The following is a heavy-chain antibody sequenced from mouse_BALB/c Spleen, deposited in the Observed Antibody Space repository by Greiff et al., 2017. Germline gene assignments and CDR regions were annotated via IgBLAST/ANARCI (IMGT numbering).Heavy chain of an antibody. V-gene: IGHV5-9-3*01. Sequence: EVQRVESGGGLVKPGGSLKLSCAASGFTFSSYAMSWVRQTPEKRLEWVATISSGGSYTYYPDSVKGRFTISRDNAKNTLYLQMSSLRSEDTAMYYCARGGNSFFDYWGQGTTLTVSS. CDR1: GFTFSSYA. D-gene: IGHD2-1*01. CDR2: ISSGGSYT. J-gene: IGHJ2*01. CDR3: ARGGNSFFDY.